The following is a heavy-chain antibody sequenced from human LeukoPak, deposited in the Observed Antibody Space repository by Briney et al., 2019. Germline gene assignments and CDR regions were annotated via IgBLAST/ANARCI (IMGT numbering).Heavy chain of an antibody. D-gene: IGHD4-11*01. V-gene: IGHV4-39*07. CDR1: SGSISSTTYY. J-gene: IGHJ3*01. CDR2: IYYNGDT. CDR3: ARGPNTAGNYRAFDL. Sequence: SETLSLTCTVSSGSISSTTYYWAWIRQPPGKGLEWIGSIYYNGDTYYNPSLKSRVIISADTSKNQFSLKLTSVTAADTAAYYCARGPNTAGNYRAFDLWGQGTKVTVSS.